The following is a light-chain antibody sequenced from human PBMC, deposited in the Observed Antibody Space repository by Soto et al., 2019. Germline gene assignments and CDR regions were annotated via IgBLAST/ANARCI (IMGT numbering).Light chain of an antibody. CDR2: SAS. CDR1: QSISTE. CDR3: QQGHNWPLT. V-gene: IGKV3-15*01. Sequence: ERVMTQSPATLSVSPGERATLSCRASQSISTELAWYQQKPGQPPRLLIYSASTMATGVPARFTGSGSGSDFTLTISGLQSEDFAVYYCQQGHNWPLTFGQGTRLEI. J-gene: IGKJ2*01.